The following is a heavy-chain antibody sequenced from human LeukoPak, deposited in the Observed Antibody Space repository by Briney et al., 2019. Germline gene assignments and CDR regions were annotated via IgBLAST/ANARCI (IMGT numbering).Heavy chain of an antibody. V-gene: IGHV3-30*04. CDR2: ISYDGSNK. CDR1: GFTSSSYA. J-gene: IGHJ4*02. D-gene: IGHD4-17*01. Sequence: GGSLRLSCAASGFTSSSYAMHWVRQAPGKGLEWVAVISYDGSNKYYADSVKGRFTISRDNSKNTLYLQMNSLRAEDTAVYYCARQQNDYGDYGYFDYWGQGTLVTVSS. CDR3: ARQQNDYGDYGYFDY.